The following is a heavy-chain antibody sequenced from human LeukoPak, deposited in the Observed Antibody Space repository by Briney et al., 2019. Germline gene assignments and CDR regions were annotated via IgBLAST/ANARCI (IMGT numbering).Heavy chain of an antibody. J-gene: IGHJ4*02. V-gene: IGHV3-48*01. CDR1: GFTFSNAW. CDR3: AKFQRRGGGMGPFDY. CDR2: ISSRSRTK. Sequence: GGSLRLSCAASGFTFSNAWMSWVRQAPGKGLEWVSYISSRSRTKYYADSVKGRFTISRDNSKNTLYLQMNSLRAEDTAVYYCAKFQRRGGGMGPFDYWGQGTLVTVSS. D-gene: IGHD3-16*01.